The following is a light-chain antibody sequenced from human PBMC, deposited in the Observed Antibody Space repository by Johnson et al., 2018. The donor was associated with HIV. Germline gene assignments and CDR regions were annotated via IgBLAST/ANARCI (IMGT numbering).Light chain of an antibody. Sequence: QSVLTQPPSVSAAPGQKVTISCSGSSSSISNNYVSWYQQLPGTAPKLLIYENNKRPSGIHDRSSGSKSGTSATLATTGLQTGDEADYYSATSDSSLSGGFGTGTTVTVL. CDR2: ENN. J-gene: IGLJ1*01. CDR3: ATSDSSLSGG. V-gene: IGLV1-51*02. CDR1: SSSISNNY.